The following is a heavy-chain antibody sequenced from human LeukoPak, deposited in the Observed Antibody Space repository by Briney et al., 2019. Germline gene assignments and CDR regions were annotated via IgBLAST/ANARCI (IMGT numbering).Heavy chain of an antibody. J-gene: IGHJ4*02. D-gene: IGHD6-13*01. V-gene: IGHV7-4-1*02. Sequence: ASVKVSCKASGYTFTGYAMNWVRQAPGQGLEWMGWINTNTGNPTYAQGFIGRFVFSLDTSVSTAYLQISSLKAEDTAVYYCARERSDSSSWWGDYWGQGTLVTVSS. CDR3: ARERSDSSSWWGDY. CDR1: GYTFTGYA. CDR2: INTNTGNP.